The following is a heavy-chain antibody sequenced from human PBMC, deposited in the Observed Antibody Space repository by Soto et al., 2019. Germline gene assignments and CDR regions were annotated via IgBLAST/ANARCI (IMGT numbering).Heavy chain of an antibody. V-gene: IGHV5-10-1*01. CDR3: ACPRKDSGGRAYDH. CDR2: IDPSDSYT. CDR1: GSTFTTYW. J-gene: IGHJ4*02. D-gene: IGHD4-17*01. Sequence: PGESLKISCQVSGSTFTTYWITWVRQVPGKGLEFIGRIDPSDSYTDYSPSFQGHVTISADKSSTTAYLQWGSLVASDSAMYYCACPRKDSGGRAYDHWGQGTLVTVSS.